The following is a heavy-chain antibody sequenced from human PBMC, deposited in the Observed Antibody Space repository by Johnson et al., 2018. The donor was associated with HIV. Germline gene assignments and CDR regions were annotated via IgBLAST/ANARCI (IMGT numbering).Heavy chain of an antibody. D-gene: IGHD3-10*01. CDR2: ISYDGNNK. J-gene: IGHJ3*02. CDR3: ARDRLLWFRELWPHDAFDS. CDR1: GFTFRTYA. Sequence: QMLLVESGGGVVQPGRSLRLSCAVSGFTFRTYAMHWVRQAPGKGLEWVAVISYDGNNKYYADSVEGRFTISRDNSRDTLSLQMNSLRVEDTALYYCARDRLLWFRELWPHDAFDSWGQGTMVTVSS. V-gene: IGHV3-30*04.